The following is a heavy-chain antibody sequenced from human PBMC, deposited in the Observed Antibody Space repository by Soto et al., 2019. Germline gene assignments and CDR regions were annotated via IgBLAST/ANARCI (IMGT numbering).Heavy chain of an antibody. D-gene: IGHD3-9*01. CDR2: ISATSTYI. V-gene: IGHV3-21*01. CDR1: TFNFTSYS. Sequence: GGSLLLSCAGSTFNFTSYSLNWVRQAPGKGLEWVSSISATSTYIFYADSVKGRFTISRDNAKNSVSLQMNSLRAEDTALYYCARVNSATGSMHFDHWGQGTLVTVSS. CDR3: ARVNSATGSMHFDH. J-gene: IGHJ4*02.